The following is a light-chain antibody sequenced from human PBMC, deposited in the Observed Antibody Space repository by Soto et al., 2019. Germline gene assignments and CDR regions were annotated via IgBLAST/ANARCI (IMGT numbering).Light chain of an antibody. CDR1: QSVSSNY. CDR3: QQSGSSPPYS. Sequence: EIVLTQSPATLSLSPGERATLSCRASQSVSSNYLAWYQQKPGQAPRLLIYDASTRATGIPDRFSGSGSGTDVTITISRLEPEDFAVYYCQQSGSSPPYSFGQGTKLEIK. V-gene: IGKV3-20*01. J-gene: IGKJ2*03. CDR2: DAS.